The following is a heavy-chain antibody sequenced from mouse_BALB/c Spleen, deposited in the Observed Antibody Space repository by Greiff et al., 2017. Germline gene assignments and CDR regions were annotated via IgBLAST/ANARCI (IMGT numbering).Heavy chain of an antibody. CDR2: IDPYNGGT. CDR1: GYSFTGYN. J-gene: IGHJ2*01. CDR3: AITVVHYFDY. Sequence: VQLQQSGPELGKPGASVKISCKASGYSFTGYNMYWVKQSHRKSLEWIGYIDPYNGGTSYNQKSKGKATLTVDKSSSTAYMHLNSLTSEDSAIYYCAITVVHYFDYWGQGTTLTVSS. D-gene: IGHD1-1*01. V-gene: IGHV1S135*01.